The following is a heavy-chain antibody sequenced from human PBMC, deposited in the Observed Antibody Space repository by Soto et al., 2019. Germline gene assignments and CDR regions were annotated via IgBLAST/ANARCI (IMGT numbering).Heavy chain of an antibody. CDR3: AKREDIVVVPAASDY. CDR1: GFTFSSYA. Sequence: GGSLRLSCAASGFTFSSYAMSWVRQAPGKGLEWVSAISGSGGSTYYADSVKGRFTISRDNSKNTLYLQMNSLRAEDTAVYYCAKREDIVVVPAASDYGGQGTLVTVSS. J-gene: IGHJ4*02. CDR2: ISGSGGST. D-gene: IGHD2-2*01. V-gene: IGHV3-23*01.